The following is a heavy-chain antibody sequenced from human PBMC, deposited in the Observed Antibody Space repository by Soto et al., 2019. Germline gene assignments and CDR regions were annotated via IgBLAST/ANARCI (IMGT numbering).Heavy chain of an antibody. CDR3: AKVMGMVRGVYPLDY. Sequence: SETLSLTCSVSGGSISSGYWTWIRHPPGKELEWIGYIYYAGSANYNPSLKSRGIISVDTSNNQFFLRLTSVTAADAAVYYCAKVMGMVRGVYPLDYWGQGTLVTVSS. J-gene: IGHJ4*02. CDR1: GGSISSGY. CDR2: IYYAGSA. D-gene: IGHD3-10*01. V-gene: IGHV4-59*01.